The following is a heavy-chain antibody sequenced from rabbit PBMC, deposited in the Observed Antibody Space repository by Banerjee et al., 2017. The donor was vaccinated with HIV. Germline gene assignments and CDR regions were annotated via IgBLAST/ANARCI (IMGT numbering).Heavy chain of an antibody. J-gene: IGHJ4*01. Sequence: QSLEESGGDLVKPGASLTLTCIASGVSFSDNSYMCWVRQAPGKGLEWIICIDTGSSGFTYFASWAKGRFTISRASSTTVFLQMTRLTAADTATYFCARDLVGVIGWNFYLWGPGTLVTVS. CDR2: IDTGSSGFT. CDR3: ARDLVGVIGWNFYL. V-gene: IGHV1S40*01. CDR1: GVSFSDNSY. D-gene: IGHD1-1*01.